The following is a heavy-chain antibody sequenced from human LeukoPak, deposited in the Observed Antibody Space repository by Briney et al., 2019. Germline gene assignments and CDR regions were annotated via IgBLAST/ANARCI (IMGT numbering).Heavy chain of an antibody. CDR1: GFTFSSYA. V-gene: IGHV3-23*01. D-gene: IGHD3-9*01. CDR3: ARPMDLDWLLSFDY. J-gene: IGHJ4*02. CDR2: ISGSGGST. Sequence: GGSLRLSCAASGFTFSSYAMSWVRQAPGKGLEWVSAISGSGGSTYYADSVKGRFTISRDNSKNTVYLQMNSLRAEDTAVYYCARPMDLDWLLSFDYWGQGTLVTVSS.